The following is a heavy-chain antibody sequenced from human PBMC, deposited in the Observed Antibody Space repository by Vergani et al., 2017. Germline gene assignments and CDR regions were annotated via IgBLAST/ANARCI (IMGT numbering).Heavy chain of an antibody. V-gene: IGHV4-34*02. J-gene: IGHJ4*02. CDR2: INHSGGT. D-gene: IGHD3-16*01. CDR3: ARDHRGDFMIGPDNMHFDS. Sequence: QVQLRQWGAGLGKPSEPLSLTFCFYCVSLRGPYWRWIRQSPGKGLEWIGQINHSGGTNYNPSLKSRVTISQDASKSQCSLKIKSVSAADTALYFCARDHRGDFMIGPDNMHFDSWGQGTLVTVSS. CDR1: CVSLRGPY.